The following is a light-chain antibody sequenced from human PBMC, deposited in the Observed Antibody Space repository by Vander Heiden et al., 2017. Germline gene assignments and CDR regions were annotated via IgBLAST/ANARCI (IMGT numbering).Light chain of an antibody. J-gene: IGLJ2*01. Sequence: QPVLTQPPSVSGAPGQRVPISCTGSSSNIGAGYEVHWYQQLPGTAPKLLIYGNSNRPSGVPDRFSDSKSGTSASLAITGLQAEDEADYYCQSYDSSLSGSVFGGGTKLTVL. CDR2: GNS. CDR3: QSYDSSLSGSV. V-gene: IGLV1-40*01. CDR1: SSNIGAGYE.